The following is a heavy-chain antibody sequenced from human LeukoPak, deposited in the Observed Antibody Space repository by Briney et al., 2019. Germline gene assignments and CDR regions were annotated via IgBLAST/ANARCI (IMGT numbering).Heavy chain of an antibody. V-gene: IGHV1-3*01. Sequence: ASVKVSCKASRYTFTRYATHWVRQAPGQRLDWMGWINAGNGNTKYSQKFQGRVTITRDTSASTAYMELSSLRSEDTAVYYCARDRPPLYYFDYWGQGTLVTVSS. CDR1: RYTFTRYA. CDR3: ARDRPPLYYFDY. CDR2: INAGNGNT. J-gene: IGHJ4*02. D-gene: IGHD2-15*01.